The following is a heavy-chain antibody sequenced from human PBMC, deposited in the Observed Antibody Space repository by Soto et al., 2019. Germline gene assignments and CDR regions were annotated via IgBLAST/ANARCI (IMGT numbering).Heavy chain of an antibody. V-gene: IGHV1-18*01. Sequence: ASVKVSCKASGYSFTSYGISWVRQAPGQGLEWMGWISAYNGNTNYAQKLQGRVTMTTDTSTSTAYMELRSLRSDDTAVYYCARVQSLRWLTDYWGQGTLVTVSS. CDR2: ISAYNGNT. CDR3: ARVQSLRWLTDY. CDR1: GYSFTSYG. J-gene: IGHJ4*02. D-gene: IGHD6-19*01.